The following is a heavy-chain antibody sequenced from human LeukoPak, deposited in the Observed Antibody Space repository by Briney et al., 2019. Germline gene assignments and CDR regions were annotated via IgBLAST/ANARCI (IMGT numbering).Heavy chain of an antibody. CDR3: ARSDYDFWSGYHPSYGMDV. CDR1: GYTFTSYD. Sequence: ASVKVSCKASGYTFTSYDINWVRQATGQGLEWMRWMNPNSGHTVYAQKLQGRVTMTRNTSISTAYMGLSSLRSEDTAVYYCARSDYDFWSGYHPSYGMDVWGQGTTVTVSS. V-gene: IGHV1-8*01. CDR2: MNPNSGHT. D-gene: IGHD3-3*01. J-gene: IGHJ6*02.